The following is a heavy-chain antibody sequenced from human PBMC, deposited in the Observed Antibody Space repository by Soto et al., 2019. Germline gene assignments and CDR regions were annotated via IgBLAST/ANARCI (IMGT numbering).Heavy chain of an antibody. D-gene: IGHD2-2*01. Sequence: SVKVSCKASGGTFSSYAISWVRQAPGQGLEWMGGIIPIFGTANYAQKFQGRVTITADESTSTAYMELSSLRSEDTAVYYCASLVVPAAMGNYYYGMDVWGQGTTVTVSS. CDR2: IIPIFGTA. CDR3: ASLVVPAAMGNYYYGMDV. V-gene: IGHV1-69*13. CDR1: GGTFSSYA. J-gene: IGHJ6*02.